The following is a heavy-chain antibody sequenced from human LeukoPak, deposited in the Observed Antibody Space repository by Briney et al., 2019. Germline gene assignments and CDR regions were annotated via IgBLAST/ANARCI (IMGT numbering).Heavy chain of an antibody. Sequence: SETLSLTCTVSGGSISSSSYYWGWIRQPPGKGLEWIGSIYYSGSTYYNPSLKSRVTISVDTSKNQFSLKLSSVTAADTAVYYCAREPDYYDSSGYPYFDYWGQGTLVTVSS. CDR2: IYYSGST. CDR3: AREPDYYDSSGYPYFDY. D-gene: IGHD3-22*01. V-gene: IGHV4-39*07. CDR1: GGSISSSSYY. J-gene: IGHJ4*02.